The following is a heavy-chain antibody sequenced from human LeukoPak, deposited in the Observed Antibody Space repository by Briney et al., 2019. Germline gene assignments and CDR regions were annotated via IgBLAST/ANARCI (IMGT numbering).Heavy chain of an antibody. J-gene: IGHJ4*02. CDR3: ARGSLRQQLVPGY. CDR2: MNPNSGNT. V-gene: IGHV1-8*01. CDR1: GYTFTSYD. Sequence: ASVKVSCKASGYTFTSYDINWVRQATGQGLEWKGWMNPNSGNTGYAQKFQGRVTMTRNTSISTAYTELSSLRSEDTAVYYCARGSLRQQLVPGYWGQGTLVTVSS. D-gene: IGHD6-13*01.